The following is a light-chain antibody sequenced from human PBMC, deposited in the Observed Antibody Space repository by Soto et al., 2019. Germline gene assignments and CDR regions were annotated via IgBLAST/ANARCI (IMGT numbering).Light chain of an antibody. J-gene: IGLJ3*02. CDR2: EVT. CDR1: SSDVGTYIL. CDR3: CSHAASGTFEWV. V-gene: IGLV2-23*02. Sequence: QLVLTQPASVSGSPGQSITISCTGTSSDVGTYILVSWYQQHPGKAPNLIIYEVTKRPSGISNRFSGSKSGNTASLTISGLQAEDEADYYCCSHAASGTFEWVFGGGTKLTVL.